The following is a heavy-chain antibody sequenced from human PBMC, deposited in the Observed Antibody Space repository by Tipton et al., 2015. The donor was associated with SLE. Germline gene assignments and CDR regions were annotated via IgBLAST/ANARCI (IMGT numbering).Heavy chain of an antibody. D-gene: IGHD1-26*01. Sequence: TLSLTCTVSGGSISSSSYYWGWIRQPPGKGLEWIGGIYTSGSTNYNPSLKSRVTISVDTSKNQFSLKLSFVTAADTAVYYCARVLLVGALDYWGQGTLVTVSS. CDR1: GGSISSSSYY. CDR2: IYTSGST. J-gene: IGHJ4*02. CDR3: ARVLLVGALDY. V-gene: IGHV4-39*07.